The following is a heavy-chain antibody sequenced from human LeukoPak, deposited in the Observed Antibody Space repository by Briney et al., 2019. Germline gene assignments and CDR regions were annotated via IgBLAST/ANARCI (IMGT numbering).Heavy chain of an antibody. Sequence: PGGSLRLSCAASGFTFSAYWMSWVRQAPGKGLEWLANIKQDGSDKQYVDSVKGRFAISRDNAKTSVYLQMNSLRAEDTALYYRVSTTRSSPFDNWGQGTLVTVSS. V-gene: IGHV3-7*01. J-gene: IGHJ4*02. CDR3: VSTTRSSPFDN. D-gene: IGHD1-1*01. CDR2: IKQDGSDK. CDR1: GFTFSAYW.